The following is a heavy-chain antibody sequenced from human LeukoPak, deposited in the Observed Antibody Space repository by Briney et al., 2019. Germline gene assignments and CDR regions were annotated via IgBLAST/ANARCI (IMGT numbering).Heavy chain of an antibody. CDR2: IYYSGST. CDR3: ARAEVNFYDRSGYFDY. V-gene: IGHV4-61*08. D-gene: IGHD3-22*01. J-gene: IGHJ4*02. CDR1: GGSISSGGYY. Sequence: ASETLSLTCTVSGGSISSGGYYWSWIRQHPGKGLAWIGYIYYSGSTNHNPSLKSRVTISVGTSKNQFSLKLSSVTAADTAVYYCARAEVNFYDRSGYFDYWGQGSLVTVSS.